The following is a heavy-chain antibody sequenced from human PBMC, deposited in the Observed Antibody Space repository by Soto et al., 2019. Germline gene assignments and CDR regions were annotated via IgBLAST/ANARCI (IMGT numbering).Heavy chain of an antibody. CDR2: ISSGSSYI. V-gene: IGHV3-21*02. CDR1: EFTFSVYS. D-gene: IGHD3-10*01. CDR3: TRDRVKIRGGYYHYYGMDV. Sequence: DVQLEESGGGLVKPGGSLRLSCAASEFTFSVYSMNWVRQAPGKGLEWVSSISSGSSYIYYADSVKGRFTISRDNDKSSLFLHMNSLRVDDTAAYYCTRDRVKIRGGYYHYYGMDVWDQGTTVTVSS. J-gene: IGHJ6*02.